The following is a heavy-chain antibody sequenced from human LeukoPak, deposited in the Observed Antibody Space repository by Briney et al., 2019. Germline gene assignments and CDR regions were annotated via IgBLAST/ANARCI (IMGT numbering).Heavy chain of an antibody. D-gene: IGHD2-2*01. CDR1: GGSFSGYY. CDR3: ARRGYCSSTSCYRPFDY. V-gene: IGHV4-34*01. Sequence: SETLSLTCAVYGGSFSGYYWSWIRQPPGKGLEWIGEINHSGSTNYNPSLKSRVTISVDTSKNQFSLKLSSVTAADTAVYYCARRGYCSSTSCYRPFDYLGQGTLVTVSS. CDR2: INHSGST. J-gene: IGHJ4*02.